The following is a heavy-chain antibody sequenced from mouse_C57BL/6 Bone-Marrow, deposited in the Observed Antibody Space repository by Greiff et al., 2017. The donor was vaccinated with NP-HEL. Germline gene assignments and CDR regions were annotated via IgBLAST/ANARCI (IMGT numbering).Heavy chain of an antibody. CDR1: GYAFSSSW. Sequence: QVQLQQSGPELVKPGASVKISCKASGYAFSSSWMNWVKQRPGKGLEWIGRIYPGDGDTNYNGKFKGKATLTADKSSSTAYMQLSSLTSEDSAVYFCARLNWDVRYFDVWGTGTTVTVSS. V-gene: IGHV1-82*01. CDR2: IYPGDGDT. J-gene: IGHJ1*03. D-gene: IGHD4-1*02. CDR3: ARLNWDVRYFDV.